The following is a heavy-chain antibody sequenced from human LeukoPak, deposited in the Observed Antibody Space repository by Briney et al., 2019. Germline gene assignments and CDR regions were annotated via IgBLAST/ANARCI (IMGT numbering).Heavy chain of an antibody. CDR3: AKGSGWYVGYFDY. V-gene: IGHV3-23*01. J-gene: IGHJ4*02. CDR1: GFTFSSYA. D-gene: IGHD6-13*01. Sequence: GGSLRLSCAASGFTFSSYAMSWVRQAPGKELEWVSAISGSGGSTYYADSVKGRFTISRDNSKNTLYLQMNSLRAEDTAVYYCAKGSGWYVGYFDYWGQGTLVTVSS. CDR2: ISGSGGST.